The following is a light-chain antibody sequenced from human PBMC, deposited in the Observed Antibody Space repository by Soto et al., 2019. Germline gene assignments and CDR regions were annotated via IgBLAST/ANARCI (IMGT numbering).Light chain of an antibody. J-gene: IGKJ4*01. Sequence: DIQMTPSPSAVSASAVARVTVTRRASQGISSWLAWYQQRPEKAPKPLIYAASSLQSGVPSRFSGSGSGTDFTLTISSLQPEDFATYYCQQANSYPLTCGGGTKVAIK. CDR1: QGISSW. CDR2: AAS. CDR3: QQANSYPLT. V-gene: IGKV1-12*01.